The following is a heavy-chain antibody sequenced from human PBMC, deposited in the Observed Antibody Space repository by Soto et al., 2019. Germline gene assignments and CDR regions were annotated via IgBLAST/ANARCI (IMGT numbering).Heavy chain of an antibody. CDR3: AMDSGWLFDY. Sequence: LRLSCAASGFTFSSYAMHWVRQAPGKGLEWVAVISYDGSNKYYADSVKGRFTISRDNSKNTLYLQMNSLRAEDTAVYYCAMDSGWLFDYWGQGTLVTVSS. J-gene: IGHJ4*02. D-gene: IGHD6-19*01. CDR2: ISYDGSNK. V-gene: IGHV3-30-3*01. CDR1: GFTFSSYA.